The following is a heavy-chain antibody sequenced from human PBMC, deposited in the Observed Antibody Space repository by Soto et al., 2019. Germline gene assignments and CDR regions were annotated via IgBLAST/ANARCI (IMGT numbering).Heavy chain of an antibody. CDR3: AREIVRWEPDY. D-gene: IGHD3-16*02. V-gene: IGHV4-59*01. J-gene: IGHJ4*02. CDR1: GGSISSYY. CDR2: IYYSGST. Sequence: PSETLSLTCTVSGGSISSYYWSWIRQPPGKGLEWIGYIYYSGSTNYNPSLKSRVTISVDTSKNQFFLKLSSVTAADTAVYYCAREIVRWEPDYWGQGTLVTVSS.